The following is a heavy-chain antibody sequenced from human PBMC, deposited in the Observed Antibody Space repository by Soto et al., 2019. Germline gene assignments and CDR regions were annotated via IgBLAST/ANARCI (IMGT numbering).Heavy chain of an antibody. CDR1: GFSFSSYA. V-gene: IGHV3-30-3*01. CDR3: ARDMYSSDYFVKWFEP. J-gene: IGHJ5*02. Sequence: SVGGVVQPGRSLRLSCTASGFSFSSYAMYWFRQPPGKGLEWVAVISHDGINKHYADSVKGRVTVSRDNSNHSLDLQLNSLRGEDTAMYYCARDMYSSDYFVKWFEPWGQGTLVTVSS. D-gene: IGHD6-19*01. CDR2: ISHDGINK.